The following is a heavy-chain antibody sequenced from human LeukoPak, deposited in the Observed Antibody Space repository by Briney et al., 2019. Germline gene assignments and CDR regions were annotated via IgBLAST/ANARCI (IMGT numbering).Heavy chain of an antibody. Sequence: ASQTLSLTCTVSGGSISSGGYYWSWIRQHPGKGLEWIGYIYYSGSTYYNPSLKSRVTISVDTSKNQFSLKLSSVTAADAAVYYCARVAYDFWSGYYPSYNWFDPWGQGTLVTVSS. V-gene: IGHV4-31*03. CDR2: IYYSGST. J-gene: IGHJ5*02. CDR1: GGSISSGGYY. D-gene: IGHD3-3*01. CDR3: ARVAYDFWSGYYPSYNWFDP.